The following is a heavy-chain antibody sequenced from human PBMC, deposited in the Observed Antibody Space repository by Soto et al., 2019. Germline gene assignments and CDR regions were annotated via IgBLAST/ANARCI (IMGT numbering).Heavy chain of an antibody. CDR2: FFANDER. J-gene: IGHJ1*01. Sequence: QVTLKESGPVLVRPTETLTLTCTVSGFSLNNSRMGVSWIRQPPGKALEWLAHFFANDERSYNPSLKSRLTTSKDTSKSQVILTMTNMDPVDTATYYCARMIYYYASGYFQHWGQGTLVTVSS. D-gene: IGHD3-10*01. CDR3: ARMIYYYASGYFQH. CDR1: GFSLNNSRMG. V-gene: IGHV2-26*01.